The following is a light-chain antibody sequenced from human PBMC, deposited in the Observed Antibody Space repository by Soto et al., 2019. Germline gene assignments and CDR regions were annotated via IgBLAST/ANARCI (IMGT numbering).Light chain of an antibody. Sequence: QSVLTQSSSASASLGSSVKLTWTLSSGHSSYIIAWHQQQPGKAPRYLMKLEGSGSYNKGSGVPDRFSGSSSGADRYLTISNLQFEDEADYYCETWDSNTHTVFGGGTKVTVL. J-gene: IGLJ3*02. CDR1: SGHSSYI. CDR3: ETWDSNTHTV. CDR2: LEGSGSY. V-gene: IGLV4-60*02.